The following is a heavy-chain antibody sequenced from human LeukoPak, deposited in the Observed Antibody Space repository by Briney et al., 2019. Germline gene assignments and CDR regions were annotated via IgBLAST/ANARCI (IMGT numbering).Heavy chain of an antibody. D-gene: IGHD6-19*01. V-gene: IGHV3-66*01. Sequence: GGSLRLSCAASGFTVSSNYMSWVRQAPGKGLEWVSVIYSGGSTYYADSVKGRFTISRDNSKNTVYLQMNSLRAEDTAVYYCARDRGAVAGQYFDYWGQGTLVTVSS. J-gene: IGHJ4*02. CDR2: IYSGGST. CDR3: ARDRGAVAGQYFDY. CDR1: GFTVSSNY.